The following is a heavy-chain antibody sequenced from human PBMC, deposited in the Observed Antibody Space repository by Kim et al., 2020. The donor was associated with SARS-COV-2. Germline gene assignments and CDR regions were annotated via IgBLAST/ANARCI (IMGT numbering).Heavy chain of an antibody. CDR1: GFTFGRLTFGSFW. Sequence: GGSLRLSRAASGFTFGRLTFGSFWMSWVRQAPGKGLEWVANIKQDGSREYYVDSMKGRFTISRDNAQNSLYLHVTSLRVEDTAVYYCARTVAGRIDAFD. D-gene: IGHD6-19*01. CDR3: ARTVAGRIDAFD. J-gene: IGHJ3*02. V-gene: IGHV3-7*03. CDR2: IKQDGSRE.